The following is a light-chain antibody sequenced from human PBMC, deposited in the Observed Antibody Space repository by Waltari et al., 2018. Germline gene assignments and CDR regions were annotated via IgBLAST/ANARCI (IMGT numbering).Light chain of an antibody. J-gene: IGKJ4*01. Sequence: DIQMTQSPSSLSASVGDRVTITCQAGQDISNFLNWYQQKPGKAPKLLIYDASNLETGVPSRFSGSGSGTDFTFTISSLQPEDIATYYCQKYDNPPLTFGGGNKVEIK. CDR2: DAS. CDR1: QDISNF. CDR3: QKYDNPPLT. V-gene: IGKV1-33*01.